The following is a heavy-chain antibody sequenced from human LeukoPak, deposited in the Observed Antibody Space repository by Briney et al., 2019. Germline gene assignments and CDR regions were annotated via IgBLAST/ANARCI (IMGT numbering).Heavy chain of an antibody. CDR1: GYTFTSHV. V-gene: IGHV1-18*01. CDR2: ISSYNGNT. CDR3: AGGFPYQLLP. D-gene: IGHD2-2*01. J-gene: IGHJ4*02. Sequence: ASVKVSCKASGYTFTSHVINWVRQAPGQGLEWMGWISSYNGNTYYAQKFQGRVTMTRDTSISTAYMELSRLRSDDTSVYYCAGGFPYQLLPWGQGTLVTVSS.